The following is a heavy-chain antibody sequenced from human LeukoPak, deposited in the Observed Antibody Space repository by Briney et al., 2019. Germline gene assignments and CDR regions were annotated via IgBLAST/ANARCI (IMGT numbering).Heavy chain of an antibody. D-gene: IGHD5-12*01. Sequence: SETLSLTCTVSGGSISTYYWSWIRQPPGKGLEWIGYIYHSGSTNYNPSLKSRVTISVDTSKNQFSLKLSSVTAADTAVYYCAGDGYSAHDGPWGQGNLVTVSS. CDR3: AGDGYSAHDGP. V-gene: IGHV4-59*01. J-gene: IGHJ4*02. CDR1: GGSISTYY. CDR2: IYHSGST.